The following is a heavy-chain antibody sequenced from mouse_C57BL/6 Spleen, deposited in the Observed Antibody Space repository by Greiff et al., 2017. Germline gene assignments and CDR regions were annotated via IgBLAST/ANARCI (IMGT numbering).Heavy chain of an antibody. Sequence: EVQLQQSGPGLVKPSQSLSLTCSVTGYSITSGYYWNWIRQLPGNKLEWVGYISYDGGNNYNPNLKNRISITRDTSKNQFFLKLNSVTTEDTATYYCARDHYDGYYSDWGQGTTLTVSS. CDR2: ISYDGGN. CDR3: ARDHYDGYYSD. J-gene: IGHJ2*01. D-gene: IGHD2-3*01. CDR1: GYSITSGYY. V-gene: IGHV3-6*01.